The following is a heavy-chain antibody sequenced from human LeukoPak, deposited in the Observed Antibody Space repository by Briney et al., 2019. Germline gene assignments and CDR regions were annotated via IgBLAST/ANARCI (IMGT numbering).Heavy chain of an antibody. V-gene: IGHV3-30*02. CDR1: GFTFSSYG. D-gene: IGHD2-15*01. Sequence: GGSLRLSCAAPGFTFSSYGMHWVRQAPGKGLEWVAFIRYDGSNKKYADSVKGRFTISRDHSKSTLYLQMNSLRAEDTAVYYCAKDAVIAATPWEYYFDYWGQGNLVTVSS. CDR2: IRYDGSNK. J-gene: IGHJ4*02. CDR3: AKDAVIAATPWEYYFDY.